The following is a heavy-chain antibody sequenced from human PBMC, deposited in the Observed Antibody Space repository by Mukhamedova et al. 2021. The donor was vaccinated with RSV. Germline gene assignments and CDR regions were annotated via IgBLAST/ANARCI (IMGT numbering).Heavy chain of an antibody. CDR2: ISAYNGNT. J-gene: IGHJ4*02. V-gene: IGHV1-18*01. CDR3: ASDREAVAGPYYFVY. D-gene: IGHD6-19*01. Sequence: GQGLEWMGWISAYNGNTNYAQKLQGRVTMTTDTSTSTAYMELRSLRSDDTAVYYCASDREAVAGPYYFVYWGQGTLVTVSS.